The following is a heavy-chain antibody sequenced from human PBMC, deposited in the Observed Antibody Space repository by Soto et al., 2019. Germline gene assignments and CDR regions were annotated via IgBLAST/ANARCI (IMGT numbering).Heavy chain of an antibody. CDR1: GFSFSADGVG. CDR2: IYWDDDT. J-gene: IGHJ3*01. D-gene: IGHD3-16*01. CDR3: AHAFGGTSWPNDAFDV. Sequence: HITLKESGPTLVKPTQTLTLTCIFSGFSFSADGVGVGWIRQPPGTTLEWLALIYWDDDTRYRPSLKSRLTITKDSSKNQVVLTMTNIDPLDTATYYCAHAFGGTSWPNDAFDVWGQGTVVTVSS. V-gene: IGHV2-5*02.